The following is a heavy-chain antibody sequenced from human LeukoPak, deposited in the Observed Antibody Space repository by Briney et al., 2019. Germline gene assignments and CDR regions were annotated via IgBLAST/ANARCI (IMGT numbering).Heavy chain of an antibody. CDR3: AKVEGASKASVY. CDR1: GFTFSSYA. V-gene: IGHV3-23*01. Sequence: PGGSLRLSCAASGFTFSSYAMSWVRQAPGKGLEWVSAISGSGGSTYYADSVKGRFTISRDNAQNSLYLQMNSLRAEDTAVYYCAKVEGASKASVYWGQGALVTVSS. D-gene: IGHD1-1*01. J-gene: IGHJ4*02. CDR2: ISGSGGST.